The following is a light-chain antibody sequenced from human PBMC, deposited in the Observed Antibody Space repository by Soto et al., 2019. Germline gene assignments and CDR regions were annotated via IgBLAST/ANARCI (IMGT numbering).Light chain of an antibody. V-gene: IGKV3-15*01. Sequence: EIVMTQSPATLSVSPGERATLSCRASQNVRSNLAWYQQKPGQAPRLLIYGASTRATGIPARFSGRGSGTHFTLTISRLEPGDFAVYYCQHFGGTTFTFGQGTRRVIK. CDR1: QNVRSN. J-gene: IGKJ5*01. CDR3: QHFGGTTFT. CDR2: GAS.